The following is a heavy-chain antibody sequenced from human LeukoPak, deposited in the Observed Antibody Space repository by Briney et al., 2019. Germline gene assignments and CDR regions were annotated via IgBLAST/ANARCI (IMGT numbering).Heavy chain of an antibody. CDR3: AKDQYSSGWYGGSDY. CDR2: IWYDESNK. Sequence: PGRSLRLSCAASGFTFSSYGMHWVRQAPGKGLEWVAVIWYDESNKYYADSVKGRFTISRDNSKNTLYLQMNSLRAEDTAVYYCAKDQYSSGWYGGSDYWGQGTLVTVSS. J-gene: IGHJ4*02. CDR1: GFTFSSYG. D-gene: IGHD6-19*01. V-gene: IGHV3-33*06.